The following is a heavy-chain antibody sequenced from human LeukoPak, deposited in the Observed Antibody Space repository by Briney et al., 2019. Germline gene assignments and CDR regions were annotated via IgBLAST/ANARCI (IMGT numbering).Heavy chain of an antibody. J-gene: IGHJ3*02. V-gene: IGHV6-1*01. D-gene: IGHD1-26*01. CDR1: GDSVSSNTAA. CDR2: TYYKSKWYN. Sequence: SQTLSLTCAISGDSVSSNTAAWNWIRQSPSRGLEWLGRTYYKSKWYNDYAVSVKSRITINPDTSKNQFSPQLNSVTPEDTAVYYCAGSVGATDASDIWGQGTMVTVSS. CDR3: AGSVGATDASDI.